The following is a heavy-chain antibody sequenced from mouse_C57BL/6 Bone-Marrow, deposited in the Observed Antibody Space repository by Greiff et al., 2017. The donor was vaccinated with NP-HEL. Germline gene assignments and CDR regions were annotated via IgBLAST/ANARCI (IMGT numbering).Heavy chain of an antibody. D-gene: IGHD2-1*01. CDR3: ASGNYYY. Sequence: EVQVVESGGGLVQPGGSLSLSCAASGFTFTDYYMSWVRQPPGQALEWLGFIRNKANGYTTEYSASVKGRFTISRDNSQSILYLQMNALGADDSATYYCASGNYYYWGQGTTLTVSS. V-gene: IGHV7-3*01. J-gene: IGHJ2*01. CDR2: IRNKANGYTT. CDR1: GFTFTDYY.